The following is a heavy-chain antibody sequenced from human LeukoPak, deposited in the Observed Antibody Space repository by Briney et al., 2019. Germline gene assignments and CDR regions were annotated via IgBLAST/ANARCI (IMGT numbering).Heavy chain of an antibody. CDR2: IYYSGTT. D-gene: IGHD5-18*01. CDR1: GGSISSSPYY. CDR3: AKGAGGFSYYNWFDP. V-gene: IGHV4-39*07. Sequence: SETLSLTCTVSGGSISSSPYYCGWIRQPPGKGLEWIGSIYYSGTTHYSPSLGSRVTISVDTSKNPFSLKLASVTAADTAIYYCAKGAGGFSYYNWFDPWGQGTLVTVSS. J-gene: IGHJ5*02.